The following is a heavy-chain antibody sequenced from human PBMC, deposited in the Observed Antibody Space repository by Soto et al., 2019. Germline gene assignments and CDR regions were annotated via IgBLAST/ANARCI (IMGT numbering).Heavy chain of an antibody. Sequence: QVQLVESGGGVVQPGRSLRLSCAASGFTFSSYAMHWVRQAPGKGLEWVAVISYDGSNKYYADSVKGRFTISRDNSKNTLYLQMNSLRAEDTAVYYCARGRHPRYKWNDYYYYGMDVWGQGTTVTVSS. CDR2: ISYDGSNK. D-gene: IGHD1-1*01. J-gene: IGHJ6*02. CDR1: GFTFSSYA. V-gene: IGHV3-30-3*01. CDR3: ARGRHPRYKWNDYYYYGMDV.